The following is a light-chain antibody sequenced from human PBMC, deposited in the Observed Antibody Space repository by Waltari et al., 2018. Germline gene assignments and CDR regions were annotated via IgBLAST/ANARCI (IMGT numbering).Light chain of an antibody. J-gene: IGKJ1*01. CDR2: DAS. CDR3: QKYGTRPAT. Sequence: EIVLTQSPGSLSLSPGDTAILSWRASQSVGRTLAWYQQRPGQAPRLLIYDASSRATGVPDRCSGSGCGTDFSITIRRLEPEDFAVYYCQKYGTRPATFGQGTKVEVK. CDR1: QSVGRT. V-gene: IGKV3-20*01.